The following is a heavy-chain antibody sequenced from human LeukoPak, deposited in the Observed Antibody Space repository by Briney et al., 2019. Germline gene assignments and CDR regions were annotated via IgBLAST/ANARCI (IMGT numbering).Heavy chain of an antibody. V-gene: IGHV3-33*01. Sequence: GGSLRLSCEASGFTFNTYGMHWVRQAPGKGLEWVAVIWYDGSKKYYADSVKGRSTISRDNSKNTLSLQMDSLRAEDTAVYYCARDRDTYGYLYFDYWGQGTLATVSS. CDR2: IWYDGSKK. CDR1: GFTFNTYG. J-gene: IGHJ4*02. CDR3: ARDRDTYGYLYFDY. D-gene: IGHD5-18*01.